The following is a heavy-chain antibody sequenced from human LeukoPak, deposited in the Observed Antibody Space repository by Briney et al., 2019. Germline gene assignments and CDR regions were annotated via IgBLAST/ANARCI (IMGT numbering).Heavy chain of an antibody. D-gene: IGHD2-21*01. CDR2: ISYDGITN. Sequence: GRSLRLSCSASGFXFTSYGIHWVRQAPGKGLEWVAVISYDGITNYYADSVKGRFTVSRDNSENTLYLQMNSLRADDTAVYYCAKKAAPVSAIRAGFDYWGQGTLVTVSS. CDR1: GFXFTSYG. V-gene: IGHV3-30*18. CDR3: AKKAAPVSAIRAGFDY. J-gene: IGHJ4*02.